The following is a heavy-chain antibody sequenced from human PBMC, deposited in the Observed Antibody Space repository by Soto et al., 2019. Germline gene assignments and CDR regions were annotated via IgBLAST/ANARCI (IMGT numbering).Heavy chain of an antibody. D-gene: IGHD3-10*01. Sequence: ASVKVSCKASGYSFTTYSMHWVRQAPGQRLEWMGLINGGNGITKFSQKFQDRVTITRDTSASTAYMELSSLRAEDTAIYYCAKDLPGELLPTCFDTWGQGTLVTVSS. CDR1: GYSFTTYS. J-gene: IGHJ5*02. CDR3: AKDLPGELLPTCFDT. V-gene: IGHV1-3*01. CDR2: INGGNGIT.